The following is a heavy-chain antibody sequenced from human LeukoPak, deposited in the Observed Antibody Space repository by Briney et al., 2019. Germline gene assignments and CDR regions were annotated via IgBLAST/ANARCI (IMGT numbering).Heavy chain of an antibody. CDR3: ARREIVGNWFDP. D-gene: IGHD5-12*01. J-gene: IGHJ5*02. Sequence: SETLSLTCTVSGGSISSSSYYWGWIRQPPGKGLEWIGSIYYSGSTYYNPSLKSRVTISVDTSKNQFSLKLSSVTAADTAVYYCARREIVGNWFDPWGQGTLVTVSS. V-gene: IGHV4-39*01. CDR1: GGSISSSSYY. CDR2: IYYSGST.